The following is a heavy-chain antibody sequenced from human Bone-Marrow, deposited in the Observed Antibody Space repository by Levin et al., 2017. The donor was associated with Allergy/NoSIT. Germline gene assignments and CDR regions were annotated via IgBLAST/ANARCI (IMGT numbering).Heavy chain of an antibody. D-gene: IGHD2-15*01. J-gene: IGHJ4*02. Sequence: GESLKISCKGSGYSFASYWIGWVRQMPGKGLEWVGSIHPTDSDTIYSPSLQGQVTISADKSISTAYLQWSSLKASDIALYYCARRSGGFDYWGQGTLVTVSS. CDR3: ARRSGGFDY. CDR2: IHPTDSDT. V-gene: IGHV5-51*01. CDR1: GYSFASYW.